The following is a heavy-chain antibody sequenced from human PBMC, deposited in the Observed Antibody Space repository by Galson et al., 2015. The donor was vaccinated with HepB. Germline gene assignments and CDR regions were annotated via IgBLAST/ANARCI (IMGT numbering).Heavy chain of an antibody. D-gene: IGHD3-3*01. CDR2: ISYDGSNK. CDR1: GFTFRNYG. V-gene: IGHV3-30*04. CDR3: ARQDLRGDFFDS. Sequence: SLRLSCAASGFTFRNYGFHWVRQAPGKGLEWVSFISYDGSNKYYRDSVKGRFTISRDSSNNTLSLQMNSLRGEDTAMYYCARQDLRGDFFDSWGQGTLVTVSS. J-gene: IGHJ4*02.